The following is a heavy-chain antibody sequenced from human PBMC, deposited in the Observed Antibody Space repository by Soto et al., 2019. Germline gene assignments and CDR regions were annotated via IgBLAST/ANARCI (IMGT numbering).Heavy chain of an antibody. D-gene: IGHD2-2*01. CDR3: ARERAETRYYYYYGMDV. Sequence: SVKVSCKASGFTFTSSAMQWVRQARGQRLEWIGWIVVGSGNTNYAQKFQERVTITRDMSTSTAYMELSSLRSEDTAVYYCARERAETRYYYYYGMDVWGQGNTVTVS. J-gene: IGHJ6*02. V-gene: IGHV1-58*02. CDR2: IVVGSGNT. CDR1: GFTFTSSA.